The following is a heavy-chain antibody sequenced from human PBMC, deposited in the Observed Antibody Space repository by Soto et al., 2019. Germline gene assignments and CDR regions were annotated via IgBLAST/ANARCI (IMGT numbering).Heavy chain of an antibody. CDR2: INAGNGNT. V-gene: IGHV1-3*01. CDR3: ARSPYGSGRALRKDIPFDY. Sequence: QVQLVQSGAEVKKPGASVKVSCKASGYTFTSYAMHWVRQAPGQRLEWMGWINAGNGNTKYSQKFQGRVTITRDTAASTAYMELSSLRSEDTAVYYCARSPYGSGRALRKDIPFDYWGQGTLVTVSS. CDR1: GYTFTSYA. J-gene: IGHJ4*02. D-gene: IGHD3-10*01.